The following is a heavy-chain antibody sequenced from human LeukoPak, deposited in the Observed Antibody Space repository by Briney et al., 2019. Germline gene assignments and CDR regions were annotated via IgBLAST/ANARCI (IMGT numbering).Heavy chain of an antibody. D-gene: IGHD2-15*01. Sequence: PSQTLSPTCAISGDSVSSYSAAWNWIRQSPSRGLEWLGRVRYKSKWFNEYAISVGSRITINADTSKNQFSLQLDSVTPEDTAVYYCAREKDSYHPFDYWGQGSLVTVSS. CDR3: AREKDSYHPFDY. J-gene: IGHJ4*02. CDR2: VRYKSKWFN. V-gene: IGHV6-1*01. CDR1: GDSVSSYSAA.